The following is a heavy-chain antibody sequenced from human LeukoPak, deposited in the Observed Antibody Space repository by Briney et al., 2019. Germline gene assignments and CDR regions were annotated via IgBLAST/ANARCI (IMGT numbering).Heavy chain of an antibody. CDR1: GHTFTSFP. V-gene: IGHV7-4-1*02. CDR3: ARGHDTTGYWAY. J-gene: IGHJ4*02. D-gene: IGHD3-9*01. CDR2: INTNTGNP. Sequence: GASVKVSCKASGHTFTSFPVNWVRQAPGQGLEWMGWINTNTGNPTYAQGFAGRFVFSLDTSVSTAYVEISSLKAEDTAVFFCARGHDTTGYWAYWGQGTLVTVSS.